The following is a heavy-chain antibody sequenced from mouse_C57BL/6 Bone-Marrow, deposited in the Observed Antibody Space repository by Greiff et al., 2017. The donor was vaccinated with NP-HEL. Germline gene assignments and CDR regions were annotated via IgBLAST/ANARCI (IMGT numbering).Heavy chain of an antibody. CDR2: IDPENGDT. CDR3: TTYYGNYYYAMDY. V-gene: IGHV14-4*01. D-gene: IGHD2-1*01. Sequence: EVKLMESGAELVRPGASVKLSCTASGFNIKDDYMHWVKQRPEQGLEWIGWIDPENGDTEYASKFQGKATITADTSSNTAYLQLSSLTSEDTAVYYCTTYYGNYYYAMDYWGQGTSVTVSS. J-gene: IGHJ4*01. CDR1: GFNIKDDY.